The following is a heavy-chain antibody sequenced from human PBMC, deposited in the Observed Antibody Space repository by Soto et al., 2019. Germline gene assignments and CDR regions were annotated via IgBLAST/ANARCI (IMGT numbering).Heavy chain of an antibody. CDR3: ARGYGSGSQYFFEY. J-gene: IGHJ4*02. CDR2: IWHDGSNK. Sequence: QVQLVESGGGVVQPGRSLRLSCEASGFTFRNYGMQWVCQAPGKGLEWVTLIWHDGSNKYYADSVKGRFTISRDNSKNTLYLQMNSLRADDTAIYYCARGYGSGSQYFFEYWGRGTLVTVSS. D-gene: IGHD3-10*01. V-gene: IGHV3-33*01. CDR1: GFTFRNYG.